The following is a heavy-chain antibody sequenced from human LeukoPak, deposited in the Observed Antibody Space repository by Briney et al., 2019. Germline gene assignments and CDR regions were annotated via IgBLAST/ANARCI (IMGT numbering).Heavy chain of an antibody. Sequence: ASAKVSCKASGYTFTSYYMHWVRQAPGQGLEWMGIINPSGGSTSYAQKFQGRVTITADESTSTAYMELSSLRSEDTAVYYCARGAEVYTAMVTWGQGTLVTVSS. CDR2: INPSGGST. CDR1: GYTFTSYY. D-gene: IGHD5-18*01. CDR3: ARGAEVYTAMVT. V-gene: IGHV1-46*01. J-gene: IGHJ4*02.